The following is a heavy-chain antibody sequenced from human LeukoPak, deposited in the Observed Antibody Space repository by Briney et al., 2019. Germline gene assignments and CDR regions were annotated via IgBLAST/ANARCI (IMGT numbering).Heavy chain of an antibody. CDR3: ARGGHGGFEGGGKSYGLFDY. D-gene: IGHD5-18*01. J-gene: IGHJ4*01. V-gene: IGHV4-34*01. CDR1: GGSFSGYY. CDR2: INHSGST. Sequence: SETLSPTCAVYGGSFSGYYWSWIRQPPGKGLEWIGEINHSGSTNYNPSLKRRVTISVDTSKNQFSLKLSSVTAAGTAGYYCARGGHGGFEGGGKSYGLFDYWGQGTLVTGPS.